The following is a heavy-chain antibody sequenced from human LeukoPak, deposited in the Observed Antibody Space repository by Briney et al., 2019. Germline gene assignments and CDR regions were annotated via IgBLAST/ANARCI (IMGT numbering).Heavy chain of an antibody. CDR2: IYPGESDT. CDR1: GYTFTRYW. J-gene: IGHJ5*02. D-gene: IGHD6-19*01. Sequence: KRGESLKISGKGSGYTFTRYWIGWVRQMPGKGLEGMAIIYPGESDTRYSPFFQGQVTIPVDKSISPAYMQWSSLNASDTAIYYCLRTSGWYSSCFDTWGQGPLVTVSS. CDR3: LRTSGWYSSCFDT. V-gene: IGHV5-51*01.